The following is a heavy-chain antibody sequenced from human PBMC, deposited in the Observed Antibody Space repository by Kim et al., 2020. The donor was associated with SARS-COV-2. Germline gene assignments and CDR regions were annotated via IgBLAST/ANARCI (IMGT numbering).Heavy chain of an antibody. J-gene: IGHJ4*02. CDR3: ASDHYYDSSGYYYVFDY. V-gene: IGHV3-48*02. CDR2: ISSSSSTI. D-gene: IGHD3-22*01. CDR1: GFTFSSYS. Sequence: GGSLRLSCAASGFTFSSYSMNWVRQAPGKGLEWVSYISSSSSTIYYTDSVKGRLTISRENAKNPLYLQMNSLRDEDTAVYNCASDHYYDSSGYYYVFDYWGQGTLVTVSS.